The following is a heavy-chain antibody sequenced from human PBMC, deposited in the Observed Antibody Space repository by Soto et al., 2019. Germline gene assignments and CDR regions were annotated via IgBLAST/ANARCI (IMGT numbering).Heavy chain of an antibody. D-gene: IGHD3-9*01. CDR1: GYTFTSYG. V-gene: IGHV1-18*04. J-gene: IGHJ6*02. CDR2: ISAYNGNT. Sequence: ASVKVSCKASGYTFTSYGISWVRQAPGQGLEWMGWISAYNGNTNYAQKLQGRVTMTRDTSTSTAYMELRRLRSDDTAVYYCARVPRYDILTGYSYYYYGMDVWGQGTTVTVSS. CDR3: ARVPRYDILTGYSYYYYGMDV.